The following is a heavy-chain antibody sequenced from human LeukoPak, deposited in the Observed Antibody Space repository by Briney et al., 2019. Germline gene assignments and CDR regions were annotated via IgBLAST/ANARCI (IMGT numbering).Heavy chain of an antibody. CDR1: GDSISPYY. J-gene: IGHJ3*02. Sequence: PSETLSLTCSVSGDSISPYYWSWIRQPAGKVLGWIGRIYTSGTTYYNPSLKSRVTFSLDTSKNHFSLKLTSVTAADTAVYYCATKTAPPRRVDSSDIWGQGTMVTVSS. D-gene: IGHD5-18*01. CDR3: ATKTAPPRRVDSSDI. CDR2: IYTSGTT. V-gene: IGHV4-4*07.